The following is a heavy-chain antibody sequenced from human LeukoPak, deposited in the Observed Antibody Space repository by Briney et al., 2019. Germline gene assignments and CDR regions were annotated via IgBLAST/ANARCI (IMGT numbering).Heavy chain of an antibody. CDR3: AKEGWDCSSTSCYASYYYMDV. J-gene: IGHJ6*03. V-gene: IGHV3-33*06. CDR1: GFIFSSYG. D-gene: IGHD2-2*01. Sequence: GSLRLSCAASGFIFSSYGMHWVRQAPGKGLEWVAVIWYDGSNKYYAESVKGRFTISRDNSKNTLYLQMNSLRAEDTAVYYCAKEGWDCSSTSCYASYYYMDVWGKGTTVTVSS. CDR2: IWYDGSNK.